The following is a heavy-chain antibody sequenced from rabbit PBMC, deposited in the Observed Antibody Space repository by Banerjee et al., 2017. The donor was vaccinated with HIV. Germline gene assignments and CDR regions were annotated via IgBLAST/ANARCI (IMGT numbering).Heavy chain of an antibody. CDR2: IDNGDGST. J-gene: IGHJ4*01. Sequence: KRPEWIACIDNGDGSTYYANWVNGRFTISRSTSLNTVTLQMTSLTAADTATYFCARDLAGVIGWNFNLWGPGTLVTVS. D-gene: IGHD4-1*01. CDR3: ARDLAGVIGWNFNL. V-gene: IGHV1S47*01.